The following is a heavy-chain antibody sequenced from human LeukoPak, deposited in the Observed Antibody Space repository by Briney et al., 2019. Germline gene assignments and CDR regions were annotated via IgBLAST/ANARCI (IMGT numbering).Heavy chain of an antibody. J-gene: IGHJ3*02. Sequence: GESLKISCKGSGYSFTTYWIGWVRQMPGKGLEWMGLIYPGDSDTRYSPSFQGQVTISGAKSISTAYLQWSSLKASDTAMYYCARNRDSGSLDAFDIWGQGTMVTVSS. V-gene: IGHV5-51*01. CDR1: GYSFTTYW. CDR2: IYPGDSDT. D-gene: IGHD3-10*01. CDR3: ARNRDSGSLDAFDI.